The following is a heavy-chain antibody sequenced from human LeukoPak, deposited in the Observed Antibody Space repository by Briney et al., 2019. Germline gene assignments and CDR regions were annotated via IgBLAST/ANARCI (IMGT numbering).Heavy chain of an antibody. Sequence: PGGSLRLSCEASGFTFSKAWMSWVRHAPGMGRECVGRIKSKTDGSTKDYAATAKGRFTISRDDSKNTLYLQMNSLKTEDTAVYYCTTVPSSVYYYDSSGFYYWGQGTLVTVSS. CDR2: IKSKTDGSTK. CDR1: GFTFSKAW. D-gene: IGHD3-22*01. J-gene: IGHJ4*02. CDR3: TTVPSSVYYYDSSGFYY. V-gene: IGHV3-15*01.